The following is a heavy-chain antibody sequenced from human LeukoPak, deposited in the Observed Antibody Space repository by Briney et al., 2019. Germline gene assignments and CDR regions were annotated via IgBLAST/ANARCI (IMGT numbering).Heavy chain of an antibody. Sequence: GGSLRLSCAASGFTFSNYGMNWVRQAPGKGLEWVSAISGSAGSTYYADSVKGRFTISRDNSKNTLYLQMNSLRVEDTAIYYCAKIQGLVIIPYNWFDAWGQGTLVTVSS. CDR1: GFTFSNYG. V-gene: IGHV3-23*01. CDR2: ISGSAGST. J-gene: IGHJ5*02. CDR3: AKIQGLVIIPYNWFDA. D-gene: IGHD3/OR15-3a*01.